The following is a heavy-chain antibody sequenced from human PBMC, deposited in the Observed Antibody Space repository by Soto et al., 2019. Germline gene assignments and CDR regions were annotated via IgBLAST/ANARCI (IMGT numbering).Heavy chain of an antibody. Sequence: QITLKESGPPLVKPTQTLTLTCTFSGFSLTTRGVGVGWIRQPPGKALEWLALIYWDDDEGYSPSLKSRLTIPKDTSKNHVVLTMINMDPVDTATYYCAHRPRGYSYHFDYWGQGTLVTVSS. CDR2: IYWDDDE. CDR1: GFSLTTRGVG. CDR3: AHRPRGYSYHFDY. V-gene: IGHV2-5*02. D-gene: IGHD5-18*01. J-gene: IGHJ4*02.